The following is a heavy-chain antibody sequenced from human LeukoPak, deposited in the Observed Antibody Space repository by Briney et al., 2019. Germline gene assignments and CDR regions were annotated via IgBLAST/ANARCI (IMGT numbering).Heavy chain of an antibody. CDR2: IIPILDIA. J-gene: IGHJ4*02. CDR3: ARERDYTTMAPFDY. Sequence: GSSVKVSCKASGGTFNSYAFSWERQAPGQGLEWMGRIIPILDIANHAQKFQGRVTITADKSTNTAYMELSSLRSEDTALYYCARERDYTTMAPFDYWGQGTLVTVSS. CDR1: GGTFNSYA. D-gene: IGHD5-18*01. V-gene: IGHV1-69*04.